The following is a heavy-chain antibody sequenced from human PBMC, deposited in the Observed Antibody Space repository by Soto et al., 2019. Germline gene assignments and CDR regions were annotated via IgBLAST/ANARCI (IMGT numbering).Heavy chain of an antibody. D-gene: IGHD2-2*01. CDR1: GGSISSGGYY. V-gene: IGHV4-31*03. CDR2: IYYSGST. CDR3: ARGNPDIVVVPADLFDI. Sequence: QVQLQESGPGLVKPSQTLSLTCTVSGGSISSGGYYWSWIRQHPGKGLEWIGYIYYSGSTYYNPSLKSRVTISVDTSKNQFSLKLSSVTAADTAVYYCARGNPDIVVVPADLFDIWGQGTMVTVSS. J-gene: IGHJ3*02.